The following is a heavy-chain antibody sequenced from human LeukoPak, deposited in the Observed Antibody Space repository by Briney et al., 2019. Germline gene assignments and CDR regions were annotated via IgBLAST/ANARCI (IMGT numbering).Heavy chain of an antibody. V-gene: IGHV3-30*02. CDR2: IRYDESDK. Sequence: GGSLRLSCAASGLTFSRYGMHWVRQAPSKGLEWVAFIRYDESDKKYKDSVKGRFTVSKDNSKNTVSLQMHSLRVEDTAVYYCATYYYASGNYYNYIYYWGQGALVTVSS. CDR1: GLTFSRYG. D-gene: IGHD3-10*01. CDR3: ATYYYASGNYYNYIYY. J-gene: IGHJ4*02.